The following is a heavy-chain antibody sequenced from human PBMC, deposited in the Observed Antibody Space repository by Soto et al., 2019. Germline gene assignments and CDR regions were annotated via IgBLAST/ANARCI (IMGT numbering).Heavy chain of an antibody. Sequence: PSETLSLTCTVSGGSVSSGSYYWSWIRQPPGKGLEWIGYIYYSGSTNYNPSLKSRVTISVDTSKNQFSLKLSSVTAADTAVYYCARVNPLTLYKWNYGLDWFDPWGQGTLVTVSS. J-gene: IGHJ5*02. CDR2: IYYSGST. CDR1: GGSVSSGSYY. CDR3: ARVNPLTLYKWNYGLDWFDP. V-gene: IGHV4-61*01. D-gene: IGHD1-7*01.